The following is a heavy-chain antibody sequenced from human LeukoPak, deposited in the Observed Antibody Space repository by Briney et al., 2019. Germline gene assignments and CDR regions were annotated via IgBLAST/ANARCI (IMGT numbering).Heavy chain of an antibody. J-gene: IGHJ4*02. V-gene: IGHV4-59*01. Sequence: PSETLSLTCTVSGASISNYYWNWIRQPPGKGPEWIGYIYYTGSTNYNPSLKSRVTISVDTSKDQFSLKLRSVTAADTAVYYCARPYNSGWYGAFNYWGQGTLVTVSS. D-gene: IGHD6-19*01. CDR2: IYYTGST. CDR1: GASISNYY. CDR3: ARPYNSGWYGAFNY.